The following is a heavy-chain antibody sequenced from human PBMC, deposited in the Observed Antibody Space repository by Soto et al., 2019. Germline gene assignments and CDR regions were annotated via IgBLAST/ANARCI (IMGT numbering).Heavy chain of an antibody. CDR1: GFAFSNAW. D-gene: IGHD3-10*01. CDR3: AKDVNPGVYYVDS. CDR2: IKSKALGGTT. V-gene: IGHV3-15*07. J-gene: IGHJ4*02. Sequence: PGGSLRLSCAGSGFAFSNAWINWVRQAPGKGLEWVGRIKSKALGGTTDFAAPVRGRFAITRDDSRNMAYMQMDSLRVEDTAVYYCAKDVNPGVYYVDSWGQGTLVTVSS.